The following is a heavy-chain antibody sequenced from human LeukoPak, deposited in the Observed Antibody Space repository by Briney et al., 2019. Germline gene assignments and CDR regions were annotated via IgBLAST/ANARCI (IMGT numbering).Heavy chain of an antibody. Sequence: SETLSLTCTVSGGSISSSSYYWGWIRQPPGKGLEWIGSIYYSGSTYYNPSLKSRVTISVDTSKNQFSLKLSSVTAADTAVYYCASRWGAARPVGYWGQGTLVTVSS. D-gene: IGHD6-6*01. CDR1: GGSISSSSYY. J-gene: IGHJ4*02. CDR2: IYYSGST. CDR3: ASRWGAARPVGY. V-gene: IGHV4-39*01.